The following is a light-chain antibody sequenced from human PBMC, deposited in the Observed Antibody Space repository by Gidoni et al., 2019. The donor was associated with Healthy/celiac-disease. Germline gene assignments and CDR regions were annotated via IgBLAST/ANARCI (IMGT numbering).Light chain of an antibody. V-gene: IGLV3-1*01. J-gene: IGLJ2*01. CDR3: QAWESSTASVV. Sequence: SYALTHPPSVSVSPGQTASITCSGDTLGDKYACWYQQKPGQSPVLVIYQDSKRPSGIPERFSGSNSGNTATLTISGTQAMDEADYYCQAWESSTASVVFGGGTKLTVL. CDR2: QDS. CDR1: TLGDKY.